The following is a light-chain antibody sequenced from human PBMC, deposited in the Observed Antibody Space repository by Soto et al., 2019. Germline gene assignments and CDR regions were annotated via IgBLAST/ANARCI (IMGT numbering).Light chain of an antibody. CDR3: TSHAGTINLV. CDR1: SSDVGGYNY. V-gene: IGLV2-8*01. J-gene: IGLJ2*01. Sequence: QSVLTQPPSASGSPGQSVTISCTGTSSDVGGYNYVSWYQQHPGKAPKLMIYEVSKRPSGVPDRISGSKSGNTASLTVSGLQAEDEADYYCTSHAGTINLVFGGGTQLTVL. CDR2: EVS.